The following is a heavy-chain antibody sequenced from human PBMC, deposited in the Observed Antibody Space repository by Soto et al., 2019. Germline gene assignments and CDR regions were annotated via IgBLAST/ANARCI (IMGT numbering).Heavy chain of an antibody. Sequence: SETLSLTCAGSGGSISSGGYSWSWIRQPPGKGLEWIGYIYHSGSTYYNPSLKSRVTISVDRSKNQFSLKLSSVSAADTAVYYCAIFQGLFMFVTLPYHHAFDISAQRTMVPVSS. CDR3: AIFQGLFMFVTLPYHHAFDI. D-gene: IGHD3-16*01. J-gene: IGHJ3*02. V-gene: IGHV4-30-2*01. CDR1: GGSISSGGYS. CDR2: IYHSGST.